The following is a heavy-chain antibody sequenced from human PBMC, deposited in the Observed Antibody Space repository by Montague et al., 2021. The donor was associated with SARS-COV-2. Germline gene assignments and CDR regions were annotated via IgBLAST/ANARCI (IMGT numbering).Heavy chain of an antibody. CDR2: IYYNGNT. CDR3: ARLGLLPYYFDV. CDR1: QFSITSYY. J-gene: IGHJ2*01. Sequence: SETLSLTCTVSQFSITSYYWSWIRQPPGKGLEWIGNIYYNGNTNYNSSLKSRVTMSADTSKNQFSLRVTSVTAADTAMYYCARLGLLPYYFDVWGRGALVTVSS. V-gene: IGHV4-59*08. D-gene: IGHD3/OR15-3a*01.